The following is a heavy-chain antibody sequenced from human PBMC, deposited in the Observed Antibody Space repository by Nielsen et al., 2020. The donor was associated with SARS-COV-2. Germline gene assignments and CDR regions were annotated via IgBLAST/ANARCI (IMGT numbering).Heavy chain of an antibody. V-gene: IGHV3-21*01. CDR2: ISSSSSYI. CDR3: ARDSRDYVWGSYRHFDY. D-gene: IGHD3-16*02. Sequence: GGSLRLSCAASGFTFNIYAMNWVRQAPGKGLEWVSSISSSSSYIYYADSVKGRFTISRDNAKNSLYLQMNSLRAEDTAVYYCARDSRDYVWGSYRHFDYWGQGTLVTVSS. CDR1: GFTFNIYA. J-gene: IGHJ4*02.